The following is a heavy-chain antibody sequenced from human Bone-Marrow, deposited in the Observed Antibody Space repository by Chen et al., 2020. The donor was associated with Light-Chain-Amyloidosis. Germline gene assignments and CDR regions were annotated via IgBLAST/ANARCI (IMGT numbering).Heavy chain of an antibody. Sequence: QVQVVQSGAEVKKPGASVKVSCKASGYIFTNYYFHWVRQAPGQGLEWMGIIHPHGGVTTYAQRFQGRVTMTRDTSTSTIYMDLSSLTSDDTAIYYCARGSPSFDFDYWGQGTLVTVSS. CDR1: GYIFTNYY. CDR3: ARGSPSFDFDY. D-gene: IGHD6-19*01. J-gene: IGHJ4*02. CDR2: IHPHGGVT. V-gene: IGHV1-46*01.